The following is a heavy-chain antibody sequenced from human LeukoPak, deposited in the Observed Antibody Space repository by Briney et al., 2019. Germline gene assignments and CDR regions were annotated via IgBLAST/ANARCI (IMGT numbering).Heavy chain of an antibody. CDR3: AKVSDGYLYYFDC. Sequence: GGSLRLSCAASGFTFSSYAMSWVRQAPGKGLEWVSGISGSGGSTYHADSVKGRFTISRDNSKNTLYLQMNSLRAEDTAVYYCAKVSDGYLYYFDCWGQGTLVTVSS. CDR1: GFTFSSYA. CDR2: ISGSGGST. D-gene: IGHD5-18*01. V-gene: IGHV3-23*01. J-gene: IGHJ4*02.